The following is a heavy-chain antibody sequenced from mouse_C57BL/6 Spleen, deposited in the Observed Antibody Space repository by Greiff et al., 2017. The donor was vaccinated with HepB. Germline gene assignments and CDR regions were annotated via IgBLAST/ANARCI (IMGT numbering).Heavy chain of an antibody. Sequence: EVKLVESEGGLVQPGSSMKLSCTASGFTFGDYYMAWVRQVPEKGLEWVANINYDGSSTYYLDSLKSRFIISRDNAKNILYLQMSSLKSEDTATYCCAREDSLYAMDYWGEGTSVTVSS. CDR3: AREDSLYAMDY. J-gene: IGHJ4*01. D-gene: IGHD6-1*01. CDR2: INYDGSST. V-gene: IGHV5-16*01. CDR1: GFTFGDYY.